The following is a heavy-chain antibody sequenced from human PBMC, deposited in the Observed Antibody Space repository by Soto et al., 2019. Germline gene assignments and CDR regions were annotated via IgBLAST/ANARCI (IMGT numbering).Heavy chain of an antibody. Sequence: SETLSLTCTVSGGSISSYYWNWIRQPPGKGLEWIGYIYYTGSTNYNPSLTSRVTISVDTSKNQFSLKLSSVTAADTAVYYCASAYGSGSGVFDYWGQGSSVTVSS. CDR3: ASAYGSGSGVFDY. V-gene: IGHV4-59*08. CDR2: IYYTGST. J-gene: IGHJ4*02. D-gene: IGHD3-10*01. CDR1: GGSISSYY.